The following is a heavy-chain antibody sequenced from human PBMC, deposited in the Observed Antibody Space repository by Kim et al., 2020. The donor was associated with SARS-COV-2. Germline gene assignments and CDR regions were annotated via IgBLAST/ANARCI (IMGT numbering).Heavy chain of an antibody. J-gene: IGHJ3*02. D-gene: IGHD3-10*01. CDR1: GYTFTSYA. V-gene: IGHV1-3*01. CDR3: ARGSVWFRESSPDAFDI. CDR2: INAGNGNT. Sequence: ASVKVSCKASGYTFTSYAMHWVRQAPGQRLEWMGWINAGNGNTKYSQKFQGRVTITRDTSASTAYMELSSLRSEDTAVYYCARGSVWFRESSPDAFDIWGQGTMVTVSS.